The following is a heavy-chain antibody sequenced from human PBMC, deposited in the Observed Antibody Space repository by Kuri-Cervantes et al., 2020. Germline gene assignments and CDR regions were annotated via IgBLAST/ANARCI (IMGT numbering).Heavy chain of an antibody. J-gene: IGHJ6*02. CDR3: ARGGCSSTSCYPTIYYYYGMDV. Sequence: GGSLRLSCAASGFTFSSYGMHWVRQAPGQGLEWMGWINPNSGGTNYAQKLQGRATMTTDTSTSTAYMELRSLRSDDTAVYYCARGGCSSTSCYPTIYYYYGMDVWGQGTTVTVSS. D-gene: IGHD2-2*01. CDR2: INPNSGGT. CDR1: GFTFSSYG. V-gene: IGHV1-18*01.